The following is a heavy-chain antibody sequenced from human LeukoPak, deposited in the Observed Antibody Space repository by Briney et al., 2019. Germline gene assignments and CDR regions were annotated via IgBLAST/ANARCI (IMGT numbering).Heavy chain of an antibody. J-gene: IGHJ6*03. V-gene: IGHV1-8*01. CDR1: GYTFTSYD. CDR2: MNPNSGNT. Sequence: ASVKLCCKASGYTFTSYDINWGREATGQGLKWMGWMNPNSGNTVYAQKFQGRVTMTRSTYISTAYMELSTLRSEDTEVYYCARVCGSSGYDFWSGYFIRGFRAFYYYYMDVWGKGATVTVSS. CDR3: ARVCGSSGYDFWSGYFIRGFRAFYYYYMDV. D-gene: IGHD3-3*01.